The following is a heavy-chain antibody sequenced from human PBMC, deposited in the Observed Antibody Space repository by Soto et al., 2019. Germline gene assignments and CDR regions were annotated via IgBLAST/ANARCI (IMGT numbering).Heavy chain of an antibody. CDR2: INTGNGDT. V-gene: IGHV1-3*04. D-gene: IGHD6-13*01. J-gene: IGHJ6*02. CDR1: GYTFTNFS. CDR3: ARDMDTSSWFFVSYGMDV. Sequence: SLKVSFQASGYTFTNFSIHLVGPAPRQRVEWMGWINTGNGDTKYSQKFQGRVTITRDTSASTAYMELSSLRSEDTAVYYCARDMDTSSWFFVSYGMDVWGQGTTVTVSS.